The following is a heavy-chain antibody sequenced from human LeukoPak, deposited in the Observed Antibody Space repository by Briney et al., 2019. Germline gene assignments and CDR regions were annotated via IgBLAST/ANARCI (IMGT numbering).Heavy chain of an antibody. CDR2: IGSSVSTR. V-gene: IGHV3-48*01. Sequence: GGSLRLSCAVSGFTFSSYSMNWVRRAPGKGLEWVSYIGSSVSTRYYADSVKGRFTISRDNGKHSLYLQMNSLRAEDTAVYYCAKPGGLGGPKGGAFDIWGQGTMVTVSS. CDR1: GFTFSSYS. D-gene: IGHD3-16*01. CDR3: AKPGGLGGPKGGAFDI. J-gene: IGHJ3*02.